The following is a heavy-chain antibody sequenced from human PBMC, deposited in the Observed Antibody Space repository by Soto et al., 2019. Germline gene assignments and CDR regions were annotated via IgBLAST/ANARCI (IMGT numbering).Heavy chain of an antibody. J-gene: IGHJ6*04. V-gene: IGHV1-18*04. Sequence: GASVKVSCKASDYTFYDYGISWVRQAPGQGLEWMGWISAYNGNTNYAQKLQDRVTMTTDTSTSTAYMEVRSLRSDDTAVYYCARGYGNYPHYYFGMDVGGKGTTVTVSS. CDR1: DYTFYDYG. CDR2: ISAYNGNT. CDR3: ARGYGNYPHYYFGMDV. D-gene: IGHD4-4*01.